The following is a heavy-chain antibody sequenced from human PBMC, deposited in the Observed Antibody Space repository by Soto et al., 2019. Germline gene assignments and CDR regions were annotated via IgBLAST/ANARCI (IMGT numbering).Heavy chain of an antibody. CDR1: GDSVSSNSAA. CDR3: ARINAGFDY. J-gene: IGHJ4*02. V-gene: IGHV6-1*01. D-gene: IGHD3-16*01. CDR2: TYYRSKWYN. Sequence: SQTLSLTCAISGDSVSSNSAAWNWIRQSPSRGLEWLGRTYYRSKWYNDYAVSVKSRITINPDTSTSTAYMELRSLRSDDTAVYYCARINAGFDYWGQGTLVTVSS.